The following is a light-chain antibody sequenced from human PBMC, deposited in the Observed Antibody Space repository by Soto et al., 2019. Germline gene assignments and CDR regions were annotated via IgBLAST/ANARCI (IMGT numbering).Light chain of an antibody. CDR1: QTISSRY. Sequence: VLAQSPGTLSLSPGERATLSCRASQTISSRYLTCYQQKSGQVPRLLIYGASSRATGIPDRFSGSGSGTDFTLTISRLEPEDVAVYYCHHSGNSHGTFGQGTKVEIK. CDR2: GAS. CDR3: HHSGNSHGT. V-gene: IGKV3-20*01. J-gene: IGKJ1*01.